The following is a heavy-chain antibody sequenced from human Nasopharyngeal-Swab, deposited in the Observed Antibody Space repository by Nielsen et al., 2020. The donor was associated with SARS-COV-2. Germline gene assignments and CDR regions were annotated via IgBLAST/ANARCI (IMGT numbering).Heavy chain of an antibody. D-gene: IGHD2-21*02. Sequence: GESLNISCAASGFTFSDSAIHWVRQASGKGREWVGRIRSKGNTYATAYAASVKGRFIIFRDDPTNTAYLQMNSLKTEDTAVYYCTRCGGVCYSGRDYWGQGTLVTVSS. V-gene: IGHV3-73*01. CDR3: TRCGGVCYSGRDY. CDR2: IRSKGNTYAT. J-gene: IGHJ4*02. CDR1: GFTFSDSA.